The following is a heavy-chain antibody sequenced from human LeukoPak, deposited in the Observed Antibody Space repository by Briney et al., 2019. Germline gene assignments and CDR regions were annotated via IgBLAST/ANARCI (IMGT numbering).Heavy chain of an antibody. D-gene: IGHD6-13*01. CDR3: ARDEYSSSWFDY. Sequence: GGSLRLSCAASGFTFSSYSMSWIRQAPGKGLEWVSYISSSGSTIYYADSVKGRFTISRDNAKNSLYLQMNSLRAEDTAVYYCARDEYSSSWFDYWGQGTLVTVSS. CDR1: GFTFSSYS. J-gene: IGHJ4*02. CDR2: ISSSGSTI. V-gene: IGHV3-48*04.